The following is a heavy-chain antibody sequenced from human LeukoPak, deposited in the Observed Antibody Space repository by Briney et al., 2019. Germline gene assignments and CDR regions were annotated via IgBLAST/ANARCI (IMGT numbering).Heavy chain of an antibody. Sequence: ASLKVSCKVSGYTLTELSMHWVRQAPGKGLEWMGGFDPEDGETIYAQKFQGRVTMTEDTSTDTAYMELSSLRAEETAGYYWATDFRWGYCSSTSCSPPGYWGQGTLVTVSS. CDR1: GYTLTELS. D-gene: IGHD2-2*01. J-gene: IGHJ4*02. CDR2: FDPEDGET. CDR3: ATDFRWGYCSSTSCSPPGY. V-gene: IGHV1-24*01.